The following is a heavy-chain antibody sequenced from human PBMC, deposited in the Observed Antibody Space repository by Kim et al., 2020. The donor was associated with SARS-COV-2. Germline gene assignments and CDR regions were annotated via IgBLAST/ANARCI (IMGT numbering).Heavy chain of an antibody. D-gene: IGHD3-10*02. J-gene: IGHJ4*02. V-gene: IGHV1-18*01. Sequence: YAPKLQGRVTMTTDTSTSTAYMELRSLRSDDTAVYYCARGRPVTMSPLDYWGQGTLVTVSS. CDR3: ARGRPVTMSPLDY.